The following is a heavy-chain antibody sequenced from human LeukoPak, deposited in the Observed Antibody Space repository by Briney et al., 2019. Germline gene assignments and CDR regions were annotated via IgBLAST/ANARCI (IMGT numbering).Heavy chain of an antibody. CDR3: ARNGYCSGGSCYAPLYYYMDV. V-gene: IGHV1-69*05. Sequence: SVKVSCKASGGTFSSYAISWVRQAPGQGLEWMGGIIPIFGTANYAQKFQGRVTITTDESTSTAFMELSSLRSEDTAVYYCARNGYCSGGSCYAPLYYYMDVWGKGTTVTVSS. CDR2: IIPIFGTA. J-gene: IGHJ6*03. D-gene: IGHD2-15*01. CDR1: GGTFSSYA.